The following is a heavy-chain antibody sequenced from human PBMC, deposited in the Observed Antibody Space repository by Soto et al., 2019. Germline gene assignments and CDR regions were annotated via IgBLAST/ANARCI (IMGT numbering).Heavy chain of an antibody. J-gene: IGHJ4*02. D-gene: IGHD2-21*02. Sequence: PSETLSLTCAVYGGSFSGYYWSWIRQPPGKGLEWIGEINHSGSTNYNPSLKSRVTISVDTSKNQFSLKLSSVTAADTAVYYCARGLAYCVGDSSGPRAYWGQGPRVPVSS. CDR3: ARGLAYCVGDSSGPRAY. V-gene: IGHV4-34*01. CDR1: GGSFSGYY. CDR2: INHSGST.